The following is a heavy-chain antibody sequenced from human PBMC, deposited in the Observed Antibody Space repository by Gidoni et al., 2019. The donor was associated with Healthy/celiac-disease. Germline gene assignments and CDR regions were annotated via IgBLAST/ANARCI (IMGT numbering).Heavy chain of an antibody. D-gene: IGHD6-19*01. CDR2: IIPIFGTA. CDR3: ARGSYSSGWYVWFDP. V-gene: IGHV1-69*06. J-gene: IGHJ5*02. Sequence: QVQLVQSGAEVTKPGSSVKVSCKASGGTFSSYAISWVRQAPGQGLEWMGGIIPIFGTANDAQKFQGRVTITADKSTSTAYMELSSLRSEDTAVYYCARGSYSSGWYVWFDPWGQGTLVTVSS. CDR1: GGTFSSYA.